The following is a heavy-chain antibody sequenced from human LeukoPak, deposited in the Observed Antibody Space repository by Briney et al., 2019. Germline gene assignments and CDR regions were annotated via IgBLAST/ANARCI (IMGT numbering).Heavy chain of an antibody. V-gene: IGHV3-23*01. CDR2: ITGSGGST. J-gene: IGHJ3*02. CDR3: AKEVAAVGIGAFDI. Sequence: GGSLRLSCAASGFTFSSYAMSWVRQAPGKGLEWVSAITGSGGSTFYADSVKGRFTIPRDNSKNTLYLQMNSLRAEDTAVYYCAKEVAAVGIGAFDIWGQGTMVTVSS. CDR1: GFTFSSYA. D-gene: IGHD6-13*01.